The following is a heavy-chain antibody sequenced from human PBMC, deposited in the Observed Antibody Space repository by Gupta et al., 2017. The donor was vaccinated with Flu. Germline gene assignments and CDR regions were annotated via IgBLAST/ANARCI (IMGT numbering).Heavy chain of an antibody. J-gene: IGHJ5*01. V-gene: IGHV3-7*01. CDR2: INRDGSVI. Sequence: EVQLVESGGGLVQPGGSLRLSCGASGFTLSDYWMSWVRQAPGKGPDLVANINRDGSVINYSDFVRGRFTISRDNAKNAVYFQMNSLRVDDTAVYYCARDVGSGDYDSWGQGTLVTVSS. CDR3: ARDVGSGDYDS. D-gene: IGHD4-17*01. CDR1: GFTLSDYW.